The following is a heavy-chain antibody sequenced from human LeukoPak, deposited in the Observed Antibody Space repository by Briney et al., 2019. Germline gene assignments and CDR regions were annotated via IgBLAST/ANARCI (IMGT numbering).Heavy chain of an antibody. D-gene: IGHD7-27*01. J-gene: IGHJ4*02. CDR1: GGSISSSSYY. CDR2: IYYSGST. Sequence: PSETLSLTCTVSGGSISSSSYYWGWIRQPPGKGLEWIGSIYYSGSTCYNPSLKSRVTISVDTSKNQFSLKLSSVTAADTAVYYCAAERGGANWGVYYFDYWGQGTLVTVSS. CDR3: AAERGGANWGVYYFDY. V-gene: IGHV4-39*01.